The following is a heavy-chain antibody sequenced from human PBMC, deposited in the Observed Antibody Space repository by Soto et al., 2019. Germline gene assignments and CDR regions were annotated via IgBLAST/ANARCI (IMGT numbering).Heavy chain of an antibody. Sequence: PSQTLSLTCAISGDSVSSNSAAWNCIRQSPSRGLEWLGRTYYKSKWYNDYAVSVKSRISINPDTSKNQFSLQLKSVTPEDTAVYYCARDGSNGWSDAFDIWGQGTMVTVSS. CDR2: TYYKSKWYN. CDR1: GDSVSSNSAA. V-gene: IGHV6-1*01. J-gene: IGHJ3*02. CDR3: ARDGSNGWSDAFDI. D-gene: IGHD6-19*01.